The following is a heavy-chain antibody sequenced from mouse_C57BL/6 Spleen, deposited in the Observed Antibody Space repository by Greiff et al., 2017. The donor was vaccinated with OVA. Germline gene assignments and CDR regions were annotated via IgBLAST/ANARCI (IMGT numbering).Heavy chain of an antibody. CDR2: INPSTGGT. Sequence: EVQVVESGPELVKPGASVKISCKASGYSFTGYYMNWVKQSPEKSLEWIGEINPSTGGTTYNQKFKAKATLTVDKSSSTAYMQLKSLTSEDSAVYYCAPLLRYAMDYWGQGTSVTVSS. CDR3: APLLRYAMDY. CDR1: GYSFTGYY. D-gene: IGHD1-2*01. V-gene: IGHV1-42*01. J-gene: IGHJ4*01.